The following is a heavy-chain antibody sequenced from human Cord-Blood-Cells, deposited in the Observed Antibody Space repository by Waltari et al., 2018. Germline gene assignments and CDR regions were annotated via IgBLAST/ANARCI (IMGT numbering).Heavy chain of an antibody. J-gene: IGHJ4*02. V-gene: IGHV4-30-2*01. D-gene: IGHD4-17*01. CDR3: ARVGPNGDYDY. Sequence: QLQLQESGSGLVKPSQTLSLTCAVSGGSIRSGGSSWSWIRQPPGKGLEWIGYIYHSGSTYYNPSLKSRVTISVDRSKNQFSLKLSSVTAADTAVYYCARVGPNGDYDYWGQGTLVTVSS. CDR1: GGSIRSGGSS. CDR2: IYHSGST.